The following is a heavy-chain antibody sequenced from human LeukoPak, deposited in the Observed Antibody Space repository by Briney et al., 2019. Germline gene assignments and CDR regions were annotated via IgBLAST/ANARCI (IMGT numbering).Heavy chain of an antibody. Sequence: GGSLRLSCAASGFTFSDYWLSWFRQAPGKGLEWVSVIYSGGSTYYADSVKGRFTISRDNSKNTLYLQMNSLRAEDTAVYYCASLTYYYDSSGYYYFDYWGQGTLVTVSS. CDR2: IYSGGST. V-gene: IGHV3-53*01. D-gene: IGHD3-22*01. J-gene: IGHJ4*02. CDR1: GFTFSDYW. CDR3: ASLTYYYDSSGYYYFDY.